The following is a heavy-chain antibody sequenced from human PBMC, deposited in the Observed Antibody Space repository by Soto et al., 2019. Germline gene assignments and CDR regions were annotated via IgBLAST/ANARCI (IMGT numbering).Heavy chain of an antibody. J-gene: IGHJ6*02. CDR1: GFTFSSYG. CDR3: AKVKSGTTYGMDV. V-gene: IGHV3-30*18. CDR2: ISYDGSNK. Sequence: QVQLVESGGGVVQPGRSLRLSCAASGFTFSSYGMHWVRQAPGKGLEWVAVISYDGSNKYYADSVKGRFTISRDNSKNTLYLQMNSLRAEGTAVYYCAKVKSGTTYGMDVWGQGTTVTVSS. D-gene: IGHD1-1*01.